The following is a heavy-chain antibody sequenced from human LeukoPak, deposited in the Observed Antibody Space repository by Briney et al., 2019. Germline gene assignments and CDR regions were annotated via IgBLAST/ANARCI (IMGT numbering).Heavy chain of an antibody. CDR3: ARDREELRYFDWLLFDY. CDR1: VYTFTSYA. CDR2: INAGNGNT. J-gene: IGHJ4*02. Sequence: ASVKVSCTASVYTFTSYAMHWVRQAPGQRLEWMGWINAGNGNTKYSQKFQGRVTITRDTSASTAYMELSSLRSEDTAVYYCARDREELRYFDWLLFDYWGQGTLVTVSS. D-gene: IGHD3-9*01. V-gene: IGHV1-3*01.